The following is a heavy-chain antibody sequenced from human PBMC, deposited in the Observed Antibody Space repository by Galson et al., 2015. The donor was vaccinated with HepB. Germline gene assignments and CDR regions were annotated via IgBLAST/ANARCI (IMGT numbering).Heavy chain of an antibody. V-gene: IGHV3-30*04. CDR3: ARDHPGEDDY. CDR2: MSYDGRKT. CDR1: GFNFDAYA. Sequence: SLRLSCAASGFNFDAYAMHWVRQAPGKGLEWLSLMSYDGRKTYYAESVKGRFTISRDNAKNSLYLQMNSLRDEDTAVYYCARDHPGEDDYWGQGTLVTVSS. J-gene: IGHJ4*02. D-gene: IGHD7-27*01.